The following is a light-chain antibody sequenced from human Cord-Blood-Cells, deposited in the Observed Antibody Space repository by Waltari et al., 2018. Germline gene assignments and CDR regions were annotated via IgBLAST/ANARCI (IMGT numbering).Light chain of an antibody. CDR3: QKYNSAPLT. CDR1: QGISNY. CDR2: AAS. V-gene: IGKV1-27*01. J-gene: IGKJ4*01. Sequence: DIQMTQSPSSLSASVGDRVTIPCRASQGISNYLAWYQQKPGKVPKLLIYAASTLQSGVPSRFSCSGSGTDFTLTISSLQPEDVATYYCQKYNSAPLTFGGGTKVEIK.